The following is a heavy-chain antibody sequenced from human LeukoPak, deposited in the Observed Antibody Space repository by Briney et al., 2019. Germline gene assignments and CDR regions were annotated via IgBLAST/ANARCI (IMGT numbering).Heavy chain of an antibody. J-gene: IGHJ6*02. D-gene: IGHD2-2*01. CDR2: INHNGNVN. Sequence: GGSLRLSCAASGFTFSSYWMNWARQAPGKGLEWVASINHNGNVNYYVDSVKGRFTISRDNSKNTLYLQMNSLRAEDTAVYYCARGGGPAAYYYYGMDVWGQGTTVTVSS. CDR1: GFTFSSYW. CDR3: ARGGGPAAYYYYGMDV. V-gene: IGHV3-7*01.